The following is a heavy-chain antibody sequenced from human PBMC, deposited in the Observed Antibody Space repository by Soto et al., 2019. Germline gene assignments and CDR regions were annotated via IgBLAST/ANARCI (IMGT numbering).Heavy chain of an antibody. J-gene: IGHJ5*02. CDR3: ARALRHTAMANAWFDX. V-gene: IGHV4-31*03. CDR1: GASVSTVAYY. CDR2: IYERGYT. Sequence: PSETLSLTCTVSGASVSTVAYYWGWVRQRPGKGLELFGYIYERGYTYYNTSLKSRLTISLDRSNNQFSLGLTSVTAADTAVYHCARALRHTAMANAWFDXWGQEALVTVSX. D-gene: IGHD5-18*01.